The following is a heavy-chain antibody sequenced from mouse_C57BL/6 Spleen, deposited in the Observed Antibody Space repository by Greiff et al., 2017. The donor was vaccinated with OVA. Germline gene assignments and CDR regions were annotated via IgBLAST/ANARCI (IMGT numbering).Heavy chain of an antibody. J-gene: IGHJ1*03. Sequence: QAHVKQSGAELVKPGASVKLSCKASGYTFTEYTIHWVKQRSGQGLEWIGWFYPGSGSIKYNEKFKDKATLTADKSSSTVYMELSRLTSEDSAVYFCARHEEHYSNYGYFDVWGTGTTVTVSS. D-gene: IGHD2-5*01. CDR2: FYPGSGSI. V-gene: IGHV1-62-2*01. CDR3: ARHEEHYSNYGYFDV. CDR1: GYTFTEYT.